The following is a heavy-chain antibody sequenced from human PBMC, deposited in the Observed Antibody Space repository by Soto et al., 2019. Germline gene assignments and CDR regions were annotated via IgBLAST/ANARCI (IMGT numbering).Heavy chain of an antibody. CDR2: IEPREHSI. D-gene: IGHD5-18*01. V-gene: IGHV1-46*01. Sequence: QVQLVKSGAEVKKPGASLKVSCKASGFTFTSYHMHWLRQAPGQGLQWMGIIEPREHSITYAQKFQRRVSMTWDTPTSPVYIELSSLRSADTAAYSCASDYSGAVDYGGHATLAPATS. J-gene: IGHJ4*01. CDR3: ASDYSGAVDY. CDR1: GFTFTSYH.